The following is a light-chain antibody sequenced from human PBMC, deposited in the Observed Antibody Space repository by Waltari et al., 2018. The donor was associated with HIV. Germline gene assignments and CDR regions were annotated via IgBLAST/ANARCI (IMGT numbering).Light chain of an antibody. Sequence: QSVLTQPPSVSGAPGQRVTISCTGTSSNIGANYDVHWYRQLPGTAPQFLIYGNNNRPSGVPDRFSGSKSGTSASLAITGLQPEDESDYHCQSYDSTLSGWVFGGGTKLTVL. CDR3: QSYDSTLSGWV. J-gene: IGLJ3*02. CDR2: GNN. CDR1: SSNIGANYD. V-gene: IGLV1-40*01.